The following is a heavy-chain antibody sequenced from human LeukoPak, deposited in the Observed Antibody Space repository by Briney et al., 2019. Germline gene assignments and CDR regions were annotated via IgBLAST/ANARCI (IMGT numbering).Heavy chain of an antibody. CDR2: VSSSSSTI. V-gene: IGHV3-48*02. CDR3: ARGLRPSGSLGFGFDI. J-gene: IGHJ3*02. D-gene: IGHD1-26*01. CDR1: GFTFSSYA. Sequence: GGSLRLSCAASGFTFSSYAMSWVRQAPGKGLEWVSYVSSSSSTIYYADSVKGRFAISRDNAKNSLFLQMNSLRDEDTAVYYCARGLRPSGSLGFGFDIWGQGTMVTVSS.